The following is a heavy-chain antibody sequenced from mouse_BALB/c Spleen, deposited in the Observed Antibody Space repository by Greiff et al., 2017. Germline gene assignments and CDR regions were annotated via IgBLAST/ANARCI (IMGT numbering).Heavy chain of an antibody. Sequence: QVQLQQSGAELVKPGASVKLSCKASGYTFTSYWMNWVKQRPGQGLEWIGEINPSNGRTNYNEKFKSKATLTVDKSSSTAYMQLSSLTSEDSAVYYCARLAYYYAMDYWGQGTSVTVSS. D-gene: IGHD6-1*01. J-gene: IGHJ4*01. CDR1: GYTFTSYW. CDR3: ARLAYYYAMDY. V-gene: IGHV1S81*02. CDR2: INPSNGRT.